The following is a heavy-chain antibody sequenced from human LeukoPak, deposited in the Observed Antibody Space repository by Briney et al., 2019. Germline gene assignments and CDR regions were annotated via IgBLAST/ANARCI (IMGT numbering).Heavy chain of an antibody. J-gene: IGHJ4*02. CDR2: IYHSGST. CDR3: ARDRLDLYYDFWSGYYTDY. D-gene: IGHD3-3*01. Sequence: PSQTLSLTCAVSGGSISSGGYSWSWIRQPPGKGLEWIGYIYHSGSTYYNPSLKSRVTISVDRSKNQFSLKLSSVTAADTAVYYCARDRLDLYYDFWSGYYTDYWGQGTLVTVSS. CDR1: GGSISSGGYS. V-gene: IGHV4-30-2*01.